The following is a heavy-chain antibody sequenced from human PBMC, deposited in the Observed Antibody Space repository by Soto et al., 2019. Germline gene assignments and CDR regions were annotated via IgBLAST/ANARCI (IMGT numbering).Heavy chain of an antibody. CDR1: GYTFNNYG. J-gene: IGHJ6*02. V-gene: IGHV1-18*01. D-gene: IGHD2-15*01. Sequence: GASLKLSCKSSGYTFNNYGISWVRQAPGQGLEWMGWIGPYNGNADHAQNFQGRVTMTADTSTNTAYMELSSLRSEDTAVYYCASSKVAGIPIVVVVAATSYYYGMDVWGQGTTVTV. CDR3: ASSKVAGIPIVVVVAATSYYYGMDV. CDR2: IGPYNGNA.